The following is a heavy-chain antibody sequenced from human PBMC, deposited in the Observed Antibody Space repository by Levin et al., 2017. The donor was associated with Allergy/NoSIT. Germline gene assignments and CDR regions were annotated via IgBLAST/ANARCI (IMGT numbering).Heavy chain of an antibody. CDR2: INPSGGST. Sequence: ASVKVSCKASGYTFTSYYMHWVRQAPGQGLEWMGIINPSGGSTSYAQKFQGRVTMTRDTSTSTVYMELSSLRSEDTAVYYCARVGSSGWSGLNWFDPWGQGTLVTVSS. CDR3: ARVGSSGWSGLNWFDP. V-gene: IGHV1-46*01. CDR1: GYTFTSYY. D-gene: IGHD6-19*01. J-gene: IGHJ5*02.